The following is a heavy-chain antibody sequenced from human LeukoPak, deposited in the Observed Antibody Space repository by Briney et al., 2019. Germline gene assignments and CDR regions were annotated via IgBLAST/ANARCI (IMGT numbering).Heavy chain of an antibody. V-gene: IGHV3-21*06. CDR2: IGPTGSNR. CDR3: ATETNGRHYDY. Sequence: TGGSLRLSCTASGLTFSTSGFNWVRQAPGKGLEWVASIGPTGSNRYHADSIKGRFTISRDNANNFLYLQMNSLRAEDTAVYYCATETNGRHYDYWGQGTLLTVSS. CDR1: GLTFSTSG. D-gene: IGHD1-14*01. J-gene: IGHJ4*02.